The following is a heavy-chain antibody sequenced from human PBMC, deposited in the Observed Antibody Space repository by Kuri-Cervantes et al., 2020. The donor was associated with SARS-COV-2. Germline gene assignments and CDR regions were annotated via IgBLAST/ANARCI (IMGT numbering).Heavy chain of an antibody. J-gene: IGHJ3*02. CDR1: GFTFSDYY. Sequence: GESLKISCAASGFTFSDYYMSWIRQAPGKGLEWVSYISSSSSTIYYADSVKGRFTISRDNAKNSLYLQMNSLRAEDTAVYYCARGYSYGYAVLDAFDIWGQGTMVTVSS. D-gene: IGHD5-18*01. CDR3: ARGYSYGYAVLDAFDI. CDR2: ISSSSSTI. V-gene: IGHV3-11*04.